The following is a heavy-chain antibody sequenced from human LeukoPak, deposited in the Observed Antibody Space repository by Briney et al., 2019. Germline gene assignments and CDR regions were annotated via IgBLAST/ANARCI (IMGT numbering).Heavy chain of an antibody. CDR1: GGSFSGYY. J-gene: IGHJ5*02. CDR3: ARRSWAKAASWFDP. V-gene: IGHV4-34*01. D-gene: IGHD6-13*01. CDR2: INHSGST. Sequence: SETLSLTCAVYGGSFSGYYWRWIRQPPGKGLEWIGEINHSGSTNYNPSLKSRVTISVDTSKNQFSLKLSSVTAADTAVYYCARRSWAKAASWFDPWGQGTLVTVSS.